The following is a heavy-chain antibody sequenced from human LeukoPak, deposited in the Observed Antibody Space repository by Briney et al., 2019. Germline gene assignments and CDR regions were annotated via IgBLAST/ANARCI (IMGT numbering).Heavy chain of an antibody. V-gene: IGHV1-8*03. CDR3: AREIPSGIYYDSGGYPVVK. CDR2: MNPNSGNT. Sequence: ASVKVSCKASGYTFTGYYMHWVRQATGQGLEWMGWMNPNSGNTGYAQKFQGRVTITRNTSISSAYMELSSLRSEDTAVYYCAREIPSGIYYDSGGYPVVKWGQGTMVTVSS. J-gene: IGHJ3*01. CDR1: GYTFTGYY. D-gene: IGHD3-22*01.